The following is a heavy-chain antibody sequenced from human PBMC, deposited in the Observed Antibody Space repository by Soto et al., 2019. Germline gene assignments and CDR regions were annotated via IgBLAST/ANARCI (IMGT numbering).Heavy chain of an antibody. V-gene: IGHV1-69*01. CDR3: AREDIVVVPAAMPYYYGMDV. D-gene: IGHD2-2*01. CDR1: GGTFSSYA. J-gene: IGHJ6*02. Sequence: QVQLVQSGAEVKKPGSSVKVSCKASGGTFSSYAISWVRQAPGQGLEWMGGIIPIFGTANYAQKFQGRVTITADESTSTAYMEMSSLRSEDKAVYYCAREDIVVVPAAMPYYYGMDVWGQGTTVTVSS. CDR2: IIPIFGTA.